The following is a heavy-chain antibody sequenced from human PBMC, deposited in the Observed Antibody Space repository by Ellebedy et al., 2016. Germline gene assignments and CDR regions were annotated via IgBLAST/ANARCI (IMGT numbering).Heavy chain of an antibody. Sequence: ASVKVSCKASGYTFTSYGISWMRRAPGQGLEWMGWISTFDGNTKYAEMFQGRVTMTTDTSTNTAYMELRSLRSDDTAVYYCARDPPGSTEDYWGQGTQVTVSS. CDR1: GYTFTSYG. D-gene: IGHD3-10*01. V-gene: IGHV1-18*01. J-gene: IGHJ4*02. CDR3: ARDPPGSTEDY. CDR2: ISTFDGNT.